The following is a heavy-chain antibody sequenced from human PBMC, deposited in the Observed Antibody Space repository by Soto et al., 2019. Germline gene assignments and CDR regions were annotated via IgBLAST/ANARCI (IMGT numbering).Heavy chain of an antibody. CDR2: ISSYNGNT. J-gene: IGHJ6*02. CDR3: AKLNGDWVRDGLDV. CDR1: GYTFTSYG. D-gene: IGHD2-21*01. V-gene: IGHV1-18*01. Sequence: GASVKVSCKASGYTFTSYGISWVRQAPGQGLEWMGWISSYNGNTNYAQKLQGRVTMTTDTSTSTSYMELRSLRSDDTAVYYCAKLNGDWVRDGLDVWGQGTTVTVSS.